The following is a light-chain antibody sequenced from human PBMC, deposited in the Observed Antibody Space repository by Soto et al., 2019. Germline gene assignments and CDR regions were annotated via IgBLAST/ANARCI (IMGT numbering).Light chain of an antibody. CDR2: EVS. Sequence: QSALTQPPSASGSPGQSVTISCTGTSSDVGGYNYVSWYQQHPGKAPKLMIYEVSKRPSGVPDRFSGSKSGNTASLTVSGLKAEDEAVYYCSSYAGSNNVVFGGGTKLTVL. CDR1: SSDVGGYNY. J-gene: IGLJ2*01. CDR3: SSYAGSNNVV. V-gene: IGLV2-8*01.